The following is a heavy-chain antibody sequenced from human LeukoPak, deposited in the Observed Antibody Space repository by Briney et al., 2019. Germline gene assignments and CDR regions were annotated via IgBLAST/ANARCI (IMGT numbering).Heavy chain of an antibody. CDR1: GFTFSTNA. Sequence: GGSLRLSCAASGFTFSTNAMSWVRQAPGKGLEWVSGISGSGGSTYYADSVKGRFAISRDNSKNTLYLQMNSLRAEDTAVYYCAKDYFALLGPWGQGTLVTVSS. D-gene: IGHD2/OR15-2a*01. CDR2: ISGSGGST. J-gene: IGHJ5*02. V-gene: IGHV3-23*01. CDR3: AKDYFALLGP.